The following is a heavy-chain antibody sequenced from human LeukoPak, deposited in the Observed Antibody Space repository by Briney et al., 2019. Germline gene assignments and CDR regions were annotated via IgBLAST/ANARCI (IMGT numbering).Heavy chain of an antibody. CDR3: AREFDYSTSGAGY. Sequence: GGSLRLSCAASGFTFSHYSMNWVRQAPGKGLEWVSSMSINSGLIYYADSVKGRFTISRDDAKNSLYLQMNSLRAEDTAVYYCAREFDYSTSGAGYWGQGTLVTVSS. CDR1: GFTFSHYS. J-gene: IGHJ4*02. D-gene: IGHD4-11*01. CDR2: MSINSGLI. V-gene: IGHV3-21*01.